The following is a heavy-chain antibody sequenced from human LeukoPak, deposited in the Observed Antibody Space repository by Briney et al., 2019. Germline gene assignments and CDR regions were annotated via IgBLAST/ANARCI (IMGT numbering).Heavy chain of an antibody. Sequence: GGSLRLSCAASGFTFRNYAMHWVRQAPGKGLEWVALMSYDGSNKYYADSVKGRFTISRDNSKNTLYLQMNSLRPEDTAVYYCARTEKWLQLYSDYWGQGTLVTVSS. D-gene: IGHD5-24*01. J-gene: IGHJ4*02. CDR2: MSYDGSNK. CDR3: ARTEKWLQLYSDY. V-gene: IGHV3-30*04. CDR1: GFTFRNYA.